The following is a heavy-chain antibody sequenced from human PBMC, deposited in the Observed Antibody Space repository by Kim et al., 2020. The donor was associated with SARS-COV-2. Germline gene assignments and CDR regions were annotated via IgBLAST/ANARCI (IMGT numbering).Heavy chain of an antibody. CDR1: GFTFSSYS. CDR2: ISSSSSYI. Sequence: GGSLRLSCAASGFTFSSYSMNWVRQAPGKGLEWVSSISSSSSYIYYADSVKGRFTISRDNAKNSLYLQMNSLRAEDTAVYYCVRERGIAARLGFWYYGMDVWGQGTTVTVSS. CDR3: VRERGIAARLGFWYYGMDV. J-gene: IGHJ6*02. V-gene: IGHV3-21*01. D-gene: IGHD6-6*01.